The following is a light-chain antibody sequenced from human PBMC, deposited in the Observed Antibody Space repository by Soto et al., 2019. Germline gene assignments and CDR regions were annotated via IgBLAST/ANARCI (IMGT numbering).Light chain of an antibody. V-gene: IGKV1-17*01. CDR2: GAS. CDR1: QGIRSD. CDR3: LQHNNYPPLT. J-gene: IGKJ5*01. Sequence: DIPMTQSPSSLSASVGDRVTITCRASQGIRSDLAWYQQTPGKAPKRLIYGASSLQSGVPSRFSGSGSGTEFTLTISSLQPEDFATYYCLQHNNYPPLTFGQGTRLEIK.